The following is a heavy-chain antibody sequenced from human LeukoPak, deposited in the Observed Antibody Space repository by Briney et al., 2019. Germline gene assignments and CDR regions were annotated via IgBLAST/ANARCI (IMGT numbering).Heavy chain of an antibody. CDR1: GFTFSSYA. CDR3: ASVGSYCGGDCRQSRDY. CDR2: ISYDGSNK. D-gene: IGHD2-21*02. V-gene: IGHV3-30-3*01. J-gene: IGHJ4*02. Sequence: GGSLRLSCAASGFTFSSYAMHWVRQAPGKGLEWVPVISYDGSNKYYADSVKGRFTISRDNSKNTLYLQMNSLRAEDTAVYYCASVGSYCGGDCRQSRDYWGQGTLVTVSS.